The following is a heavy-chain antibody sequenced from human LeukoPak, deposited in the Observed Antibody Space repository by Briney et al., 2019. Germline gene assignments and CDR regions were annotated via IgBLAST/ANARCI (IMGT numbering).Heavy chain of an antibody. CDR3: AKDTTRYSSGWD. CDR2: ISWNSGSI. V-gene: IGHV3-9*01. Sequence: GRSLRLSCAASGFPFDDYAMHWVRQAPGKGLEWVSGISWNSGSIGYADSVKGRFTISRDNAKNSLYLQMNSLRAEDTALYYCAKDTTRYSSGWDWGQGTLVTVSS. CDR1: GFPFDDYA. D-gene: IGHD6-19*01. J-gene: IGHJ4*02.